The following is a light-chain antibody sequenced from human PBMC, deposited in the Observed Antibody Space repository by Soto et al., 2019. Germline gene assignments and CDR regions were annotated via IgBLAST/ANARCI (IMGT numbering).Light chain of an antibody. V-gene: IGLV2-14*01. CDR1: SSDVGGYNF. Sequence: QSAVTQPASVSGSPGQSMTISCTGTSSDVGGYNFVSWYQQHPGRAPKLLIYEVSRRPSGVSNRFSGSKSGDTASLTISGLQAEDEADYYCYSYRGYYTRVFGTGTKVTVL. CDR3: YSYRGYYTRV. J-gene: IGLJ1*01. CDR2: EVS.